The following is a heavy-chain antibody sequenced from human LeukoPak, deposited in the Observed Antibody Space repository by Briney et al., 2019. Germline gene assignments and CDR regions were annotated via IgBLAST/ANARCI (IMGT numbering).Heavy chain of an antibody. Sequence: GASVKVSCKASGYTFTSYYMHWVRQAPGQGLEWMGIINPSGGSTSYAQKFQGRVTMTRDTSTSTVYMELSSLRSEDTAVYYCARDRTYYDILTAQIGDYWGQGTLVTVSS. CDR2: INPSGGST. J-gene: IGHJ4*02. CDR1: GYTFTSYY. D-gene: IGHD3-9*01. CDR3: ARDRTYYDILTAQIGDY. V-gene: IGHV1-46*01.